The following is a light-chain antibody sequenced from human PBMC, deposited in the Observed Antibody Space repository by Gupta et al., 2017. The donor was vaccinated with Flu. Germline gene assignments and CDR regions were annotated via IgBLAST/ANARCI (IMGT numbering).Light chain of an antibody. CDR3: SAWDRSINDAV. CDR2: WNS. Sequence: TNTSTSTVTSNNVGNKGASVHQRHQAHPPTLLLYWNSTRPSGIPERFSASKSGTTATMTSTRVQAEEEADYYCSAWDRSINDAVFGGGTKLTVL. CDR1: SNNVGNKG. V-gene: IGLV10-54*04. J-gene: IGLJ3*02.